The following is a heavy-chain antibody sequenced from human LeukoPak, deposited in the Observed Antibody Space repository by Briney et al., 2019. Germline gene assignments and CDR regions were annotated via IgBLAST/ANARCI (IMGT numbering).Heavy chain of an antibody. CDR1: GVTFSSYG. V-gene: IGHV3-30*02. D-gene: IGHD3-22*01. Sequence: GGSLSLSCAASGVTFSSYGMNWVRQAPGKGLEWVAFIRYDGSNEYYADSVKRRFTIYRDNSKNPLYLQMNSLRAEDVSVYYGAKLGDSSGPRDDWGKGTLVTVSS. J-gene: IGHJ4*02. CDR2: IRYDGSNE. CDR3: AKLGDSSGPRDD.